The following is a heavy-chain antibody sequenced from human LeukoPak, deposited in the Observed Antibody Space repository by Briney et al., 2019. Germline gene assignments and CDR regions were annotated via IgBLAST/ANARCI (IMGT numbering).Heavy chain of an antibody. J-gene: IGHJ3*02. CDR2: ISYDGSNK. V-gene: IGHV3-30-3*01. Sequence: GGSLRLSCAASGFTFSSYAMHWVRQAPGKGLEWVAVISYDGSNKYYADSVKGRFTISRDNSKNTLYLQMNSLRAEDTAVYYCVRAEGPDDAFDIWGQGTMVTVSS. CDR3: VRAEGPDDAFDI. CDR1: GFTFSSYA.